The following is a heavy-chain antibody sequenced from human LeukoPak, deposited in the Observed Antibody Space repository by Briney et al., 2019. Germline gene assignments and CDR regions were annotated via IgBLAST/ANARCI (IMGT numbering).Heavy chain of an antibody. J-gene: IGHJ6*02. V-gene: IGHV3-23*01. CDR2: ISGSGGST. D-gene: IGHD3-10*01. CDR3: AKDAITMVRGVIPSYGMDV. CDR1: GFTFRNYA. Sequence: GGSLRLTCAASGFTFRNYAINWVRQAPGKGLEWVSAISGSGGSTYYADSVKGRFTVSRDNSKNTLCLQMNSLRAEDTAVYYCAKDAITMVRGVIPSYGMDVWGQGTTVTVSS.